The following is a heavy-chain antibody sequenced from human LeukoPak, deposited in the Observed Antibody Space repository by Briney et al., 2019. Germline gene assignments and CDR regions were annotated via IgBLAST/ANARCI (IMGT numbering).Heavy chain of an antibody. D-gene: IGHD4-17*01. CDR3: VKPGYGDYFFDY. CDR1: GFTFTNYW. V-gene: IGHV3-30*18. J-gene: IGHJ4*02. CDR2: ISYDGSKK. Sequence: HPGGSLRLSCAASGFTFTNYWMHWVRQAPGKGLQWVAVISYDGSKKYYADSVKGRFTISRDNSKNTLYLQMNSLRAEDTAVYYCVKPGYGDYFFDYWGQGTLVTVSS.